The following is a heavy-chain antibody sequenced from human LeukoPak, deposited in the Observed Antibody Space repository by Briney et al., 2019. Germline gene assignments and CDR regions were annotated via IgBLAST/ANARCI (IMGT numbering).Heavy chain of an antibody. Sequence: PGGSLRLPCAASGFTFSSYGMHWVSQAPGKGLEWVAFIRYDGSNKYYADSVKGRFTISRDNSKNTLYLQMNSLRAEDTAVYCCAKRSGKMATGNFDYWGQGTLVTVSS. CDR2: IRYDGSNK. D-gene: IGHD5-24*01. V-gene: IGHV3-30*02. J-gene: IGHJ4*02. CDR3: AKRSGKMATGNFDY. CDR1: GFTFSSYG.